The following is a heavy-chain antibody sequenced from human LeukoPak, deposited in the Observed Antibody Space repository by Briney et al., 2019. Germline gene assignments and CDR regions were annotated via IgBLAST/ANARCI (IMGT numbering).Heavy chain of an antibody. CDR2: INDSGST. V-gene: IGHV4-34*01. CDR1: GGSFSGYY. CDR3: ARDGYCSSGSCYSHYYYGMDV. Sequence: SETLSLTCAVYGGSFSGYYWSWIRQPPGKGLEWIGEINDSGSTNYNPSLKSRVTISVDTSKNQFSLKLSSVTAADTAVYYCARDGYCSSGSCYSHYYYGMDVWGQGTLVTVSS. D-gene: IGHD2-15*01. J-gene: IGHJ6*02.